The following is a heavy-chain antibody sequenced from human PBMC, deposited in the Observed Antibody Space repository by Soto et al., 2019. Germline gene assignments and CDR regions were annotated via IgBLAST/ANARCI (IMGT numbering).Heavy chain of an antibody. CDR1: GFTLTYA. J-gene: IGHJ6*02. D-gene: IGHD3-10*01. CDR2: MNGAATST. Sequence: QLSESGGGLVQPGESLTLSCAASGFTLTYAMTWVRQPPGKELEWVSSMNGAATSTSYADSVKGRFTMSRDNSKNTLYRPMNILRPEDTAVYSCARGGADHYNYGMDVWGQGTKVIVSS. V-gene: IGHV3-23*05. CDR3: ARGGADHYNYGMDV.